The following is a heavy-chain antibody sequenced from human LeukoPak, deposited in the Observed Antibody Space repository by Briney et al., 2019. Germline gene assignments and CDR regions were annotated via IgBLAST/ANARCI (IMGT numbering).Heavy chain of an antibody. CDR2: MNPNSSNT. CDR1: GYTFTSYD. D-gene: IGHD3-10*01. J-gene: IGHJ6*02. Sequence: ASVKVSCKASGYTFTSYDINWVRQATGQGLEWMGWMNPNSSNTGYAQKFQGRVTMTRNTSISTAYMELSSLRSEDTAVYYCARYGSGSYSDSYGMDVWGQGTTVTVSS. CDR3: ARYGSGSYSDSYGMDV. V-gene: IGHV1-8*01.